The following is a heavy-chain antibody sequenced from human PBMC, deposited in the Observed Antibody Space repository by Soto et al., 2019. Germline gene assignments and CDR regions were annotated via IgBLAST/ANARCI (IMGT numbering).Heavy chain of an antibody. CDR1: GGSISSSSYY. Sequence: ASETLSLTCTVSGGSISSSSYYWGWIRQPPGKGLEWIGSIYYSGSTYYNPSLKSRVTVSVDTSKNQFSLKLSSVTAADTAVYYCARGNYDILTGYYLYYYYGMDVWGQGTTVT. CDR3: ARGNYDILTGYYLYYYYGMDV. CDR2: IYYSGST. D-gene: IGHD3-9*01. V-gene: IGHV4-39*01. J-gene: IGHJ6*02.